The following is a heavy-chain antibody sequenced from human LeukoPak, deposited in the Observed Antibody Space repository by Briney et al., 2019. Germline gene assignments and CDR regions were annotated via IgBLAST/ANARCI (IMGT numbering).Heavy chain of an antibody. Sequence: SETLSLTCTVSGGSISSYYWSWIRQPPGKGLEWIGEINHSGSTNYNPSLKSRVTISVDTSKNQFSLKLSSVTAADTAVYYCAREALNPTYYDFWSGYYYFDYWGQGTLVTVSS. V-gene: IGHV4-34*01. CDR3: AREALNPTYYDFWSGYYYFDY. J-gene: IGHJ4*02. CDR1: GGSISSYY. CDR2: INHSGST. D-gene: IGHD3-3*01.